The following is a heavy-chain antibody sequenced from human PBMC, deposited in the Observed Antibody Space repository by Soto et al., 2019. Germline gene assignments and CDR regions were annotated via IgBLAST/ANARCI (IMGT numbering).Heavy chain of an antibody. CDR2: ISGAGSYI. CDR3: AREILDAFDV. Sequence: LRLSCAASGFTFSSYFMSWVRQAPGKGLEWVSSISGAGSYIYYADSVKGRLTISRDNAKNSLYLQIYSLRAEDTAVYFCAREILDAFDVWGQGTMVTVSS. V-gene: IGHV3-21*01. J-gene: IGHJ3*01. CDR1: GFTFSSYF.